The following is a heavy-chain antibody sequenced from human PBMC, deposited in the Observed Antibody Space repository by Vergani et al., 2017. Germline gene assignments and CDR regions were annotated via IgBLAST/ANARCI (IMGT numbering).Heavy chain of an antibody. V-gene: IGHV1-69*01. J-gene: IGHJ3*02. CDR2: IIPIFGTE. CDR3: ARVYYYDSSGYYLLSAFDI. CDR1: GGTFSSYA. D-gene: IGHD3-22*01. Sequence: QVQLVQSGAEVKKPGSSVKVSCKASGGTFSSYAISWVRQAPGQGLEWMGGIIPIFGTENYAQKFQGRVTITADESTSTAYMELSSLRSEDTAVYYCARVYYYDSSGYYLLSAFDIWGQGTMVTVSS.